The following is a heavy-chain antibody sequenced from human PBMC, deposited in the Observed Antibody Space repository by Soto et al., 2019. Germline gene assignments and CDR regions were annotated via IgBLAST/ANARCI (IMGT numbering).Heavy chain of an antibody. Sequence: GGSLRLSCAASRFTFSSYWMYWVRQAPGKGLVWVSRINSDGSSTRYADSVKGRFSISRDNSKSTLYLQMNTLRAEDTAVYYCARRREGYYYGLDVWGQGTTVTVSS. J-gene: IGHJ6*02. CDR2: INSDGSST. CDR1: RFTFSSYW. V-gene: IGHV3-74*01. CDR3: ARRREGYYYGLDV. D-gene: IGHD1-26*01.